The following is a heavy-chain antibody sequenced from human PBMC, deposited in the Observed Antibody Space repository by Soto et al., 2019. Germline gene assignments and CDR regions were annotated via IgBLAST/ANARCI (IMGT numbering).Heavy chain of an antibody. Sequence: GGSLRLSCAASGFTFSNAWMSWVRQAPGKGLEWVGRIKSKTDGGTTDYVAPVKGRFTISRDDSKNTLYLQMNSLKTEDTAVYYCLRTVVAATRNDAFDIWGQGTMVTVSS. CDR2: IKSKTDGGTT. V-gene: IGHV3-15*01. D-gene: IGHD2-15*01. CDR3: LRTVVAATRNDAFDI. CDR1: GFTFSNAW. J-gene: IGHJ3*02.